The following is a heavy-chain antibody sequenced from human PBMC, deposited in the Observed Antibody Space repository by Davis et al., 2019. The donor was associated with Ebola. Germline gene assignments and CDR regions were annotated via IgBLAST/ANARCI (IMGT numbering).Heavy chain of an antibody. CDR3: AKTAVGFLEWLLCDY. Sequence: GGSLRLSCAASGFTFSSYGMHWVRQAPGKGLEWVAVIWYDGSNKYYADSVKGRFTISRDNSKNTLYLQMNSLRAEDTAVYYCAKTAVGFLEWLLCDYWGQGTLVTVSS. CDR2: IWYDGSNK. D-gene: IGHD3-3*01. V-gene: IGHV3-33*06. J-gene: IGHJ4*02. CDR1: GFTFSSYG.